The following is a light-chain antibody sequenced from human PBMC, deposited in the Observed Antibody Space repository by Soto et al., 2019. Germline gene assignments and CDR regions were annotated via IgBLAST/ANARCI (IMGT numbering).Light chain of an antibody. V-gene: IGKV3-20*01. CDR3: QQFGSSHGFT. J-gene: IGKJ3*01. CDR1: QSINSRY. CDR2: GAS. Sequence: EIVLTQSPGTLSLSPGERATLSCRASQSINSRYLAWYQQKPGQAPRLLIYGASSRATGIPDRFSGSGSGTHFTLTISRLEPEHFAVYYCQQFGSSHGFTFGPGTIVDIK.